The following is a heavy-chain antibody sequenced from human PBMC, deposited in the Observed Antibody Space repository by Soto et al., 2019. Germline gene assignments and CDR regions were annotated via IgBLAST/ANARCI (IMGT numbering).Heavy chain of an antibody. Sequence: GASVKVSCKASGGTFSSYAISWVRQAPGQGLEWMGGIIPIYGTTNYAQKFQGRVTMTTDTSTSTAYMELRSLRSDDTAVYYCARDSWADSESRSCYTHWGQGTLVTVSS. J-gene: IGHJ4*02. D-gene: IGHD2-15*01. CDR3: ARDSWADSESRSCYTH. CDR1: GGTFSSYA. CDR2: IIPIYGTT. V-gene: IGHV1-69*05.